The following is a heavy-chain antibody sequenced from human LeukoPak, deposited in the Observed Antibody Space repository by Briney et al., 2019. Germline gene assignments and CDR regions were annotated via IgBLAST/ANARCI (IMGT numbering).Heavy chain of an antibody. CDR3: AKDGYRDIVVVTAIHYYYGMDV. J-gene: IGHJ6*02. Sequence: PGGSLRLSCAASGFTFSSYAMSWVRQAPGKGLEWVSAISGSGGSTYYADSVKGRFIISRDNSKNTLYLQMNSLRAEDTAVYYCAKDGYRDIVVVTAIHYYYGMDVWGQGTTVTVSS. V-gene: IGHV3-23*01. CDR2: ISGSGGST. CDR1: GFTFSSYA. D-gene: IGHD2-21*02.